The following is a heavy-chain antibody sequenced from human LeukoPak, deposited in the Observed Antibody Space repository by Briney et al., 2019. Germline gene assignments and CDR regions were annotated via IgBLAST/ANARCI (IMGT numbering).Heavy chain of an antibody. CDR1: GSSIYSGGYY. V-gene: IGHV4-31*03. Sequence: SETLSLTCTVSGSSIYSGGYYWSWIRQYPGKGLEWIGYINYRGSAYYNPSLKSRVTISVDTSKNQFSLKLTSVTAADTAVYYCARDTVPGDSFDIWGQGTMVTVSS. CDR3: ARDTVPGDSFDI. J-gene: IGHJ3*02. CDR2: INYRGSA.